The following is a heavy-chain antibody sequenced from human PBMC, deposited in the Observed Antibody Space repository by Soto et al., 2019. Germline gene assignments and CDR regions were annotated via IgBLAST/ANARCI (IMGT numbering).Heavy chain of an antibody. D-gene: IGHD3-3*01. CDR2: INPSGGRT. Sequence: ASVKVSCKASGYTFTSYYMHWVRQAPGQGLEWMGIINPSGGRTSYAQKFQGRVTMTRDTSTSTVYMELSSLRSEDTAVYYCARESRYDFWSGYYSGRDRNWFDPWGQGTLVTVSS. V-gene: IGHV1-46*01. CDR3: ARESRYDFWSGYYSGRDRNWFDP. CDR1: GYTFTSYY. J-gene: IGHJ5*02.